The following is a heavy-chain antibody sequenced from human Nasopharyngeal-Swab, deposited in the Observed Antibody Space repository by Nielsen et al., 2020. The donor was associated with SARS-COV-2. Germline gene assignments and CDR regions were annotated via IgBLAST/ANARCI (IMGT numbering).Heavy chain of an antibody. D-gene: IGHD1-1*01. CDR3: ARGQLERPLYFDY. J-gene: IGHJ4*02. CDR2: IYSGGST. Sequence: GGPLRLSCAASGFTVSSNYMSWVRQAPGKGLEWVSVIYSGGSTKYADSVKGRFTISRHNSKNTLYLQMNSLRAEDTAVYYCARGQLERPLYFDYWGQGTLVTVSS. CDR1: GFTVSSNY. V-gene: IGHV3-53*04.